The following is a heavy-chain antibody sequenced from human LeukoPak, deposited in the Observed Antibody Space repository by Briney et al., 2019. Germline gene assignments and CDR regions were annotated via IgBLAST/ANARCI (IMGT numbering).Heavy chain of an antibody. CDR2: IKQDGSEK. Sequence: PGGSLRLSCAASGFTFSSYWMSWVRQAPGKGLEWVANIKQDGSEKYYVDSVKGRFTISRDNAKNSLYLQMNSLRAEDTAVYYCARDKIVGATLCDYWGQGTLVTVSS. V-gene: IGHV3-7*01. CDR3: ARDKIVGATLCDY. D-gene: IGHD1-26*01. J-gene: IGHJ4*02. CDR1: GFTFSSYW.